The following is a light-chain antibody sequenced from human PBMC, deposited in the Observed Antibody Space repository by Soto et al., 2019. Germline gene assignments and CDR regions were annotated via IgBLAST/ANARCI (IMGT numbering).Light chain of an antibody. V-gene: IGLV2-14*01. CDR3: SSYTSSSTVL. J-gene: IGLJ2*01. CDR2: EVS. CDR1: RSHIGGHNY. Sequence: QSALTQPVSVYGSPGHSIAIFCTGSRSHIGGHNYVSWYQHRPGKAPKLMVYEVSNRPSGVSNRFSCFKSGNAASLTISGLQAEDEADYYCSSYTSSSTVLFGGGTKVTVL.